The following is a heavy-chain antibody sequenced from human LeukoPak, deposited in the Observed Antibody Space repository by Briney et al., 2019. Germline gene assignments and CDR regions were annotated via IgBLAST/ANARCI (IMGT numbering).Heavy chain of an antibody. CDR3: ARFIVSGGYFDY. J-gene: IGHJ4*02. CDR2: INPSGGST. V-gene: IGHV1-46*01. CDR1: GYTFTSYY. D-gene: IGHD2-21*01. Sequence: GASVKVSCKTSGYTFTSYYMHWVRQAPGQGLEWMGIINPSGGSTTYAQKFQGRVTMTKDTSTSTVYMELNSLRSEDTAVYYCARFIVSGGYFDYWGQGTLVTVSS.